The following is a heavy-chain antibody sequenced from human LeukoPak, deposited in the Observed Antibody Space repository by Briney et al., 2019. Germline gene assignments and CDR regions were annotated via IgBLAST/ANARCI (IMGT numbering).Heavy chain of an antibody. D-gene: IGHD5-18*01. V-gene: IGHV3-30*03. J-gene: IGHJ4*02. CDR1: GFTFSSYG. Sequence: GRSLRLSCAASGFTFSSYGMHWVRQAPGKGLEWVALISYDGTNKYYADSVKGRFTISRDNSKNTLYLQMNSLRVEDTGVYYCASTPLKIQPAAWGQGTLVAVSS. CDR2: ISYDGTNK. CDR3: ASTPLKIQPAA.